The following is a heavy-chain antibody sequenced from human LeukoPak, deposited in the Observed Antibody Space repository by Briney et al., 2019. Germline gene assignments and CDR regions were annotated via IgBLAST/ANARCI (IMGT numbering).Heavy chain of an antibody. V-gene: IGHV1-69*04. D-gene: IGHD5-18*01. J-gene: IGHJ4*02. CDR3: ARDGGASGYSYGYTPLDY. CDR2: IIPILGIA. CDR1: GGTFSSYT. Sequence: SVKVSCKASGGTFSSYTISWVRQAPGQGLEWMGGIIPILGIANYAQKFQGRVTITADKSTSTAYMELSSLRSEDTAVYYCARDGGASGYSYGYTPLDYWGQGTLVTVSS.